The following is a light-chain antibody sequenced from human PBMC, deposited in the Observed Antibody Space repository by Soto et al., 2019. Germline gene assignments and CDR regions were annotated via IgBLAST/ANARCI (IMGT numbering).Light chain of an antibody. J-gene: IGKJ1*01. V-gene: IGKV3-15*01. CDR3: QQYNNPST. CDR1: QSVSSN. Sequence: EIVMTQSPATLSVSPGERATLSCRASQSVSSNLAWYQQKPGQAPRLLIYGASTRATGIPARLSGSGSGTDFTLTITGLQSEDFAVYYCQQYNNPSTFGQGTKVEIK. CDR2: GAS.